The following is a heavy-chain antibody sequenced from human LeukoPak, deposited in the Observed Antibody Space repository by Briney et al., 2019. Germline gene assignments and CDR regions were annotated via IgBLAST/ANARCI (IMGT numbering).Heavy chain of an antibody. CDR1: GYTFTSYY. CDR3: ARSSGRDDAFDI. J-gene: IGHJ3*02. Sequence: GASVKVSCKASGYTFTSYYMHWVRQAPGQGLEWMGIINPSGGSTSYAQKFQGRVTMTRDMSTSTVYMELSSLRSEDTAVYYCARSSGRDDAFDIWGQGTVVTVSS. D-gene: IGHD1-1*01. V-gene: IGHV1-46*01. CDR2: INPSGGST.